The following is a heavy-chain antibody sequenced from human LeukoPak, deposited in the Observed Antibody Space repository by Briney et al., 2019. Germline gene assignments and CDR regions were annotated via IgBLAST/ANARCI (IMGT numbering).Heavy chain of an antibody. D-gene: IGHD6-13*01. V-gene: IGHV3-23*01. Sequence: GGSLRPSCAASGFTFSSYAMSWVRQAPGKGLEWVSAISGSGGSTYYADSVKGRFTISRDNSKNTLYLQMNSLRAEDTAVYYCAKGGLWGYSSSPSWFDPWGQGTLVTVSS. J-gene: IGHJ5*02. CDR1: GFTFSSYA. CDR3: AKGGLWGYSSSPSWFDP. CDR2: ISGSGGST.